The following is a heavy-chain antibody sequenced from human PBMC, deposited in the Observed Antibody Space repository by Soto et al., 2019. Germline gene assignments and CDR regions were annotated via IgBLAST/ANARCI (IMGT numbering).Heavy chain of an antibody. V-gene: IGHV1-2*02. J-gene: IGHJ6*02. CDR1: GGTFSGYY. CDR2: INPNSGGT. CDR3: ARGRAILWFGELFGYYYGMDV. Sequence: ASVKVSCKASGGTFSGYYMHWVRQAPGQGLEWMGWINPNSGGTNYAQKFQGRVTMTRNTSISTAYMELSSLRSEDTAVYYCARGRAILWFGELFGYYYGMDVSGQGTTVTVSS. D-gene: IGHD3-10*01.